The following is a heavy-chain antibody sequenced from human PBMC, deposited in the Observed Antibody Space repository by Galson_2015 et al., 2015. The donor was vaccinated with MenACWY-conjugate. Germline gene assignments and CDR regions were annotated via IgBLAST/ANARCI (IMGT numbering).Heavy chain of an antibody. V-gene: IGHV3-21*01. Sequence: SLRLSCAASGFAFSSYSMNWVRQAPGKGLEWVSSISSSSSYIYYADSVKGRFTISRDNAKNSLYLQMNSLRAEDTAVYYCARDAQLGGNYYYYGMDVWGQGTTVTVSS. CDR3: ARDAQLGGNYYYYGMDV. CDR1: GFAFSSYS. J-gene: IGHJ6*02. D-gene: IGHD6-6*01. CDR2: ISSSSSYI.